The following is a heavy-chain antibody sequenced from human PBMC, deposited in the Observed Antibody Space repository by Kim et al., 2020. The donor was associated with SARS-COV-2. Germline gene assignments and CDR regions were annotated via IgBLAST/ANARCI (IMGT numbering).Heavy chain of an antibody. Sequence: SETLSLTCTVSGSSYYWGWIRQPPGKGQEWIGTIYYSGSTYYNPTLKSRVTISVDTSKNQFSLKLSSVTAADTAAYYCARANTIVVVPAAITSHWIDPWG. CDR1: GSSYY. CDR2: IYYSGST. CDR3: ARANTIVVVPAAITSHWIDP. D-gene: IGHD2-2*01. J-gene: IGHJ5*02. V-gene: IGHV4-39*01.